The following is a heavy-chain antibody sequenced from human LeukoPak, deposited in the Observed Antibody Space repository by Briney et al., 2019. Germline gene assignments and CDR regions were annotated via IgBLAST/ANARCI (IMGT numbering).Heavy chain of an antibody. CDR1: GFAFNTYG. D-gene: IGHD2-15*01. CDR2: ISYDGSNK. J-gene: IGHJ4*02. V-gene: IGHV3-30*18. CDR3: AKDILTREVATFDY. Sequence: PGGSLRLSCAASGFAFNTYGMHWVRQAPGKGLEWVAVISYDGSNKYYADSVKGRFTISRDNSKNTLYLQMNSLRAEDTAVYYCAKDILTREVATFDYWGQGTLVTVSS.